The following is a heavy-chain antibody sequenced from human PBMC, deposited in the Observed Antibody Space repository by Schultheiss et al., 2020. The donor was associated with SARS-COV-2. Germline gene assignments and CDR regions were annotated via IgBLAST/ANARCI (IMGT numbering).Heavy chain of an antibody. J-gene: IGHJ4*01. CDR2: INHSGST. V-gene: IGHV4-34*01. CDR1: GGSFSGYY. D-gene: IGHD2-15*01. Sequence: GSLRLSCAVYGGSFSGYYWSWIRQPPGKGLEWIGEINHSGSTNYNPSLKSRVTISVDTSKNQFSLKLTSVTAADTAVYYCARGSRTVVVVAATDFDYWGXG. CDR3: ARGSRTVVVVAATDFDY.